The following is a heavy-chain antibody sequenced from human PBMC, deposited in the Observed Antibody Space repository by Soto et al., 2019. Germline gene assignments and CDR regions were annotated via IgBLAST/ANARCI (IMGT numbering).Heavy chain of an antibody. CDR2: ISSSSSYI. Sequence: GGSLRLSCAASGFTFSSYSMNWVRQAPGKGLEWVSSISSSSSYIYYADSVKGRFTISRDNAKNSLYLQMNSLRAEDTAVYYCARDFHLDAFDIWGQGTMVTVSS. CDR1: GFTFSSYS. CDR3: ARDFHLDAFDI. V-gene: IGHV3-21*01. J-gene: IGHJ3*02.